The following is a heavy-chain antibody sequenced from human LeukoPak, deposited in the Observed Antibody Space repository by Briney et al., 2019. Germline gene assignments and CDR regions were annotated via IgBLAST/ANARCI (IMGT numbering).Heavy chain of an antibody. Sequence: ASVKVSCKASGYTFTSYDINWLRQAPEQGLEWMGWMNPNSGNTGYAQKFQGRVTMTRNTSISTAYMELISLRSEDTAVYYCARGRLVLLWFGELSGFDPWGQGTLVTVSS. CDR1: GYTFTSYD. J-gene: IGHJ5*02. CDR3: ARGRLVLLWFGELSGFDP. CDR2: MNPNSGNT. V-gene: IGHV1-8*01. D-gene: IGHD3-10*01.